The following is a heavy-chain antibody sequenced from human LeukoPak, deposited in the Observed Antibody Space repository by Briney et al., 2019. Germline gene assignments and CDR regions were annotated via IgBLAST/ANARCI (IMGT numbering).Heavy chain of an antibody. D-gene: IGHD2-21*02. CDR1: GFTFSSYA. CDR3: ARDLGGVTDY. Sequence: GGSLRLSCAASGFTFSSYAMSWVRQAPGKGLEWVSAISDSGGSTYYADSVKGRFTISRDNAKNSLYLQMNSLRAEDTAVYYCARDLGGVTDYWGQGTLVTVSS. CDR2: ISDSGGST. J-gene: IGHJ4*02. V-gene: IGHV3-23*01.